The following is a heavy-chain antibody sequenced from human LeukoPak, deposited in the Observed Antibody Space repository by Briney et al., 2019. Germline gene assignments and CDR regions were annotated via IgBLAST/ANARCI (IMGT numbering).Heavy chain of an antibody. Sequence: SETLSLTCTVSAGSIISYYWSWIRQPPGKELEWIGYIYYSGSTNYNPSLTGRVTISVDTSKNQFSLKLRSVTAADTAVYYCARAVHSSGYYFVDYWGQGTLVTVSS. CDR3: ARAVHSSGYYFVDY. CDR1: AGSIISYY. J-gene: IGHJ4*02. V-gene: IGHV4-59*01. D-gene: IGHD3-22*01. CDR2: IYYSGST.